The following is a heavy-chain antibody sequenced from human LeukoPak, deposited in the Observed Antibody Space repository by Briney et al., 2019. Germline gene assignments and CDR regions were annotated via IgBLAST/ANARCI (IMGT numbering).Heavy chain of an antibody. J-gene: IGHJ4*02. Sequence: ASVKVSCKTSGYTFTSYAMHWVRQAPGQRPEWMGWINAGIGNTRYSERFQDRITITRDTSASTVHMELSSLRSEDTAVYYCARDMGGSGSYSYWGQETLVTVSS. V-gene: IGHV1-3*01. CDR2: INAGIGNT. CDR1: GYTFTSYA. CDR3: ARDMGGSGSYSY. D-gene: IGHD3-10*01.